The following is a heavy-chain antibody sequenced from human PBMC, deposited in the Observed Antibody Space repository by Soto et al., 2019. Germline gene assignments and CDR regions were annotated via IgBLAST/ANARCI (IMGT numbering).Heavy chain of an antibody. Sequence: ASVKVSCKASGYTFTNSGFSWVRQAPGQRLEWMGWIRVNNGNTKYSQKFQGRVTMTRDTSASTAYMELRSLRSDGTAVYYCARDLVMDVWGQGTTVTVSS. CDR2: IRVNNGNT. CDR1: GYTFTNSG. J-gene: IGHJ6*02. CDR3: ARDLVMDV. V-gene: IGHV1-18*01. D-gene: IGHD2-8*02.